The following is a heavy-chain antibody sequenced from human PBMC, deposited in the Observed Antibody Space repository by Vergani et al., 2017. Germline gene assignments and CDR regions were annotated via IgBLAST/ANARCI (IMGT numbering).Heavy chain of an antibody. CDR2: IKQDGSEK. CDR3: ARSSRSINYYYYGMDV. J-gene: IGHJ6*02. D-gene: IGHD6-19*01. V-gene: IGHV3-7*01. Sequence: EVQLVESGGGLVQPGGSLRLSCAASGFTFSSYWMSWVRQAPGKGLEWVANIKQDGSEKYYADSVKGRFTISRDNSKNTLYLQMNSLRAEDTAVYYCARSSRSINYYYYGMDVWGQGP. CDR1: GFTFSSYW.